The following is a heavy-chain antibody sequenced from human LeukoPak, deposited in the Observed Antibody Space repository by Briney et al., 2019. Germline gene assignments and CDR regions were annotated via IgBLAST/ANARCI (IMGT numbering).Heavy chain of an antibody. D-gene: IGHD3-22*01. CDR2: LYTSEST. CDR3: ARRPDDSGDYYNNWFDP. CDR1: GGSISSYY. Sequence: SETLSLTCTVSGGSISSYYWSWIRQPAGKGLEWIGRLYTSESTNYNPSLEGRVTMSVDTSKNQFSLKLSSVTAADTAVYYCARRPDDSGDYYNNWFDPWGQGTLVTVSS. V-gene: IGHV4-4*07. J-gene: IGHJ5*02.